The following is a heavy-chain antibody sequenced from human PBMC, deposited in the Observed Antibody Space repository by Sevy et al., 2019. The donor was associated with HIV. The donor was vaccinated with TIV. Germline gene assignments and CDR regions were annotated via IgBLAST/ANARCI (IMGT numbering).Heavy chain of an antibody. CDR1: GFTFRSFS. D-gene: IGHD1-1*01. J-gene: IGHJ5*01. V-gene: IGHV3-33*01. CDR3: ARDAARVIIPTAGFDS. Sequence: GGYLRLSCVASGFTFRSFSMHWVRQAPGKGLEWVAAIWYEGRTERYADSVQGRFTISRDNSKKTLYLQMNSLRDEDTTIYYCARDAARVIIPTAGFDSWGQGTLVTVSS. CDR2: IWYEGRTE.